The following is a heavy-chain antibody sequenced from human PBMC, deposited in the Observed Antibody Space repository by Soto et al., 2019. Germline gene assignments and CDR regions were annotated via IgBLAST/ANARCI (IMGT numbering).Heavy chain of an antibody. V-gene: IGHV3-11*01. Sequence: RRLSCAASGFTFTDYYMSWIRQAPGKGLEWVSYISSSGGTIYYADSVKGRFTISRDYAKNSLSLQMISLRAEDTALYYCAKGSIAAPPLSFDPWGQGTLVTVSS. CDR1: GFTFTDYY. J-gene: IGHJ5*02. CDR3: AKGSIAAPPLSFDP. D-gene: IGHD6-6*01. CDR2: ISSSGGTI.